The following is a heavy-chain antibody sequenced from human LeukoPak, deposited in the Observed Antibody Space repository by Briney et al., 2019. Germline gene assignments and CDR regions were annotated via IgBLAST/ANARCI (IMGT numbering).Heavy chain of an antibody. D-gene: IGHD6-19*01. Sequence: GGSLRLSCAASGFTFSSYAMSWVRQAPGKGLEWVSVISGGGGSTYYADSVKGRFTISRDNAKNTLYLQMNSLRTEDTAVYYCARPETQYSSGLDGFDIWGQGTMVTVSS. CDR1: GFTFSSYA. V-gene: IGHV3-23*01. CDR2: ISGGGGST. CDR3: ARPETQYSSGLDGFDI. J-gene: IGHJ3*02.